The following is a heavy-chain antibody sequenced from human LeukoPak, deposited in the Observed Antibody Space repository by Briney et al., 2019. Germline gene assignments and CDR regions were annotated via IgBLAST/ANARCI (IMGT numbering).Heavy chain of an antibody. CDR2: IKQDGSEK. CDR3: ARDRNYQLLYDWFDP. CDR1: GFTFSSYW. J-gene: IGHJ5*02. D-gene: IGHD2-2*02. Sequence: PGGSLRLSCAASGFTFSSYWMSWVRQAPGKGLEWVANIKQDGSEKYYVDSVKGRFTISRDNAKNSLYLQMNSLRAEDTAVYYCARDRNYQLLYDWFDPWGQGTLVTVSS. V-gene: IGHV3-7*01.